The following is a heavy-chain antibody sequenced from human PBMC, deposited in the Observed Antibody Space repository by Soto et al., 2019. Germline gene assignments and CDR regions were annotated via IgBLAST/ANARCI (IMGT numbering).Heavy chain of an antibody. CDR3: ARXSDHRRNFQVSPYGMDV. CDR2: INPSGGST. D-gene: IGHD3-22*01. CDR1: GYTFTSYY. V-gene: IGHV1-46*01. J-gene: IGHJ6*02. Sequence: GASVKVSCKASGYTFTSYYMHWVRQAPGQGLEWMGIINPSGGSTSYAQKFQGRVTMTRDTSTSTVYMELSSLRSEDTAVYYCARXSDHRRNFQVSPYGMDVWGQGTTVTVSS.